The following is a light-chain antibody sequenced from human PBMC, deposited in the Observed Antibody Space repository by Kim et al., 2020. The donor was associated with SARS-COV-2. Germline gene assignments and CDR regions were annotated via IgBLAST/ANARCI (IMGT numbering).Light chain of an antibody. CDR3: GAWDSSLSAWV. CDR2: DND. CDR1: RSNIGNNF. V-gene: IGLV1-51*01. Sequence: QSVLTQPPSVSAAPGQNVTISCSGSRSNIGNNFVSWYQQLPGTVPKVLIYDNDKVFSVIPDHFSGSKSGTLATLGITGLQTGDEADYYCGAWDSSLSAWVFGGGTRLTVL. J-gene: IGLJ3*02.